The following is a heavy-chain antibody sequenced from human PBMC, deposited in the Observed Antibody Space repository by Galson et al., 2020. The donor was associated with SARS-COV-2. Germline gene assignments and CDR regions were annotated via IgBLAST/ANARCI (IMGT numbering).Heavy chain of an antibody. Sequence: GGSLRLSCAASGFTFTNYAIHWVRQAPGTGLEWVAVISHDGRIEVYADSVKGRFTISRDNSENMLFLQMDSLRADDTAVYYCARDVSGEASDIWGQGKMVTVSS. J-gene: IGHJ3*02. V-gene: IGHV3-30*04. CDR3: ARDVSGEASDI. D-gene: IGHD4-17*01. CDR1: GFTFTNYA. CDR2: ISHDGRIE.